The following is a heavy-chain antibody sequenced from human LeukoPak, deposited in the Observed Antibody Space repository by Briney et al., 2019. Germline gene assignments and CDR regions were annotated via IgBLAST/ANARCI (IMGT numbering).Heavy chain of an antibody. CDR3: ARGLATAAAY. V-gene: IGHV3-7*01. J-gene: IGHJ4*02. CDR2: IDQDGSEK. CDR1: GFTFNKFW. D-gene: IGHD6-13*01. Sequence: AGGSLRLSCTDSGFTFNKFWMSWVRQAPGKGLEWVANIDQDGSEKYYVDSVKGRFTISRDNAKRSVFLQMNSLRAEDTALYYCARGLATAAAYWGQGTLVTVSS.